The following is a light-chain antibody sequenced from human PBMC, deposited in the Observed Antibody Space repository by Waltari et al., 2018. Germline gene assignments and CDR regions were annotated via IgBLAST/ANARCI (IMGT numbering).Light chain of an antibody. V-gene: IGLV3-10*01. CDR1: ALPKKY. CDR3: DSTDSTGNHVV. Sequence: SYELTQPPSVSVSPGQTARITCSGDALPKKYAFWYQQKSGQAPVLIIYDDNKRPSGIPEGFSGASSGTMATLTIGGAQVEDEADYYCDSTDSTGNHVVFGGGTKLTVL. CDR2: DDN. J-gene: IGLJ2*01.